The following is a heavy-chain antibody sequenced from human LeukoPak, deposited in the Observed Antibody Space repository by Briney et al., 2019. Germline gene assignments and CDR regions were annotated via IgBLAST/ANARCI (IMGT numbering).Heavy chain of an antibody. D-gene: IGHD3-22*01. CDR1: GGSISSYY. CDR3: ARQYYDSSGYYGPDAFDI. J-gene: IGHJ3*02. V-gene: IGHV4-4*07. CDR2: IYTSGST. Sequence: PSETLSLTCTVSGGSISSYYWSWIRQPAGKGLEWIGRIYTSGSTNYNPSLKSRVTISVDTSKNQFSLKLSSVTAADTAVYYCARQYYDSSGYYGPDAFDIWGQGTMVTVSS.